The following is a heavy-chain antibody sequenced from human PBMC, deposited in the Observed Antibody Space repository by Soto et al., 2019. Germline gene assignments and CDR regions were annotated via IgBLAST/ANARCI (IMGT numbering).Heavy chain of an antibody. Sequence: QVQLQQWGAGLLKPSETLSLTCAVYGGSCSGYYWSWIRQPPGKVLEWIGEINHSGSTNYNPSLKSRVTISVDTSKNQFSLKLSSVTAADTAVYYCARGLTRGYGSGSRKPFDYWGQGTLVTVSS. D-gene: IGHD3-10*01. CDR2: INHSGST. J-gene: IGHJ4*02. CDR1: GGSCSGYY. CDR3: ARGLTRGYGSGSRKPFDY. V-gene: IGHV4-34*01.